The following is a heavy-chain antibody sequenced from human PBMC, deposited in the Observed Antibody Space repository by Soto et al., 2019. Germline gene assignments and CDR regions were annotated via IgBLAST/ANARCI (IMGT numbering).Heavy chain of an antibody. CDR2: IYYSGNT. CDR1: GGSISSSNYY. J-gene: IGHJ4*02. CDR3: ARQGHYGDFQGIDY. Sequence: LQLQESGPGLVKPSETLSLTCSVSGGSISSSNYYWAWIRQPPGKGLDWIGSIYYSGNTYYSPSLKSRVSISVDTSKNQFSLKLSSVTAADTDVYFCARQGHYGDFQGIDYWGQGILVTVSS. D-gene: IGHD4-17*01. V-gene: IGHV4-39*01.